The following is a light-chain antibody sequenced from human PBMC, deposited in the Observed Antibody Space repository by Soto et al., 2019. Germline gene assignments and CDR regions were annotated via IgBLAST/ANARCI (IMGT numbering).Light chain of an antibody. CDR2: EVS. J-gene: IGLJ1*01. CDR1: SSDVGGYNY. Sequence: QSALTQPPSASGSPGQSVTISCTGSSSDVGGYNYVSWYQQHPGKAPKLMIYEVSKRPSGVPDRFSGSKSGNTASLTVSGLQAEDEADNYCNANAGRNNVFETGPKVTVL. V-gene: IGLV2-8*01. CDR3: NANAGRNNV.